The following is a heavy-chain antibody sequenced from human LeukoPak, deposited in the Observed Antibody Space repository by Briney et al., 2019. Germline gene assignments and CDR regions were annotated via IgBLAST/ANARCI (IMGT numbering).Heavy chain of an antibody. Sequence: PETLSLTCAVSGYSISSGYYWGWIRQPPGKGLEWIGSIYHSGSTYYNPSLKSRVTISVDTSKNQFSLKLSSVTAADTAVYYCALGHDILTGYYPFDYWGQGTLVTVSS. J-gene: IGHJ4*02. CDR1: GYSISSGYY. CDR2: IYHSGST. V-gene: IGHV4-38-2*01. D-gene: IGHD3-9*01. CDR3: ALGHDILTGYYPFDY.